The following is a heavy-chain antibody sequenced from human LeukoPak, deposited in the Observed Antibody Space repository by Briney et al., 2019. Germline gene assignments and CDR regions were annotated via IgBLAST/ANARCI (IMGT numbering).Heavy chain of an antibody. D-gene: IGHD6-19*01. V-gene: IGHV3-21*01. J-gene: IGHJ4*02. CDR2: ISSSSSYI. CDR3: ARSVQWLTSPWDY. Sequence: AGGSLRLSCAASGFTFSSYSMNWVRQAPGKGLEWVSSISSSSSYIYYADSVKGRFTISRDNAKNSLYLQMNSLRAEDTAVYYCARSVQWLTSPWDYWGQGTLVTVSS. CDR1: GFTFSSYS.